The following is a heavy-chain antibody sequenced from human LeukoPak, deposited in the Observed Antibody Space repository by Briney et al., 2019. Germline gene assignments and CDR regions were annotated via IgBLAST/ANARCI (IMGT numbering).Heavy chain of an antibody. V-gene: IGHV3-23*01. CDR1: GFTFSSYA. CDR2: ISGSGGST. CDR3: AKEEADCSGGSCYPNDY. D-gene: IGHD2-15*01. Sequence: GGSLRLSCAASGFTFSSYAMSWVRQAPGKGLEWVSAISGSGGSTYYADSVKGRVTISRDNSKNTLYLQMNSLRAEDTAVYYCAKEEADCSGGSCYPNDYWGQGTLVTVSS. J-gene: IGHJ4*02.